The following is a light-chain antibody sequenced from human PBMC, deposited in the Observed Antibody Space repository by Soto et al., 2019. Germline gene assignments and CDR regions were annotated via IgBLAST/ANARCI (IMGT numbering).Light chain of an antibody. Sequence: QLVLTQPPSVSGAPGQRVTISCTGGNSNIGANNDVHWYQQIPGTAPKLLIYGDNNRPSGVPDRFSGSKSGTSASLAITGLQAEDEADYYCHSYDSSLSGSMFGGGTKVTVL. J-gene: IGLJ3*02. CDR2: GDN. CDR1: NSNIGANND. CDR3: HSYDSSLSGSM. V-gene: IGLV1-40*01.